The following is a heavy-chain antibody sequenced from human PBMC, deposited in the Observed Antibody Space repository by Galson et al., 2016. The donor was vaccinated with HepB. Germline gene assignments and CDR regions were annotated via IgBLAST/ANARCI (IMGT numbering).Heavy chain of an antibody. J-gene: IGHJ4*02. Sequence: SVKVSCKASGFSFNNNAMVWVRQAPGQRLEWMGWINAGNGNTKYSQNFQGRVTITRDTSASTVYMELSTLRSEDTAVYYCARERYTGYNPYYFDYWGQGTLVTVSS. CDR3: ARERYTGYNPYYFDY. CDR1: GFSFNNNA. CDR2: INAGNGNT. V-gene: IGHV1-3*01. D-gene: IGHD1-1*01.